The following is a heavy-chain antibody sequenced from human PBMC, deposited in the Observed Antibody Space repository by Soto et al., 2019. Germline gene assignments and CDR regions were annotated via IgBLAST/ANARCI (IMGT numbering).Heavy chain of an antibody. D-gene: IGHD2-21*02. CDR1: GFTFSSYA. V-gene: IGHV3-23*01. Sequence: GGYLRLSXEASGFTFSSYAMSWVSLAPGKRLEWVSAISGSGGSTYYADSVKGRFTISRDNSKNTLYLQMNSLRAEDTAVYYCARDGGNSVCDYWGQGTLVTVSS. CDR3: ARDGGNSVCDY. J-gene: IGHJ4*02. CDR2: ISGSGGST.